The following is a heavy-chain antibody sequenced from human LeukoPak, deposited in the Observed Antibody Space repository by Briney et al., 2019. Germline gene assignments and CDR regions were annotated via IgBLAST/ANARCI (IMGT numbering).Heavy chain of an antibody. D-gene: IGHD4-17*01. V-gene: IGHV4-38-2*01. CDR2: IYRSGST. Sequence: SETLSLTCAVSGYSISSGYYWGWIRQPPGKGLKWIGTIYRSGSTYYNPSLKSRVTISVDTAKNQLSLRLRSVTAAATAVYYCARHYGDYTKPFDYWGQGTLVTVSS. CDR3: ARHYGDYTKPFDY. CDR1: GYSISSGYY. J-gene: IGHJ4*02.